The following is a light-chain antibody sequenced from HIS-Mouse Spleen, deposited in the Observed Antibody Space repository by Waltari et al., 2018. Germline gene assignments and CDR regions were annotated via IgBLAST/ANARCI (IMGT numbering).Light chain of an antibody. Sequence: QSALTQPASVSGSPGQSITISCTGTSSDVGSYNLFSWYQQHPGKAPKLMIYEGSKRPSGVSNRFSGSKYGNTASLTISGLQAEDEADYYCCSYAGSSTLVFGGGTKLTVL. CDR1: SSDVGSYNL. V-gene: IGLV2-23*01. J-gene: IGLJ2*01. CDR2: EGS. CDR3: CSYAGSSTLV.